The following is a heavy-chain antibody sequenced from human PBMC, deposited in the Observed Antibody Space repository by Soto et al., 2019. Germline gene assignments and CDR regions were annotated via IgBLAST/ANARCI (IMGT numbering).Heavy chain of an antibody. D-gene: IGHD2-21*02. V-gene: IGHV3-74*01. Sequence: HPGGSLRLSCAASGFTFSSYWMHWVRQAPGKGLVWVSRIDSDGSGTRYADSVKGRFTISRDNAKNTLYLQMNSLRAEDTAVYYCARVRIFDCGGDCYPDYWGQGTLVTVSS. J-gene: IGHJ4*02. CDR3: ARVRIFDCGGDCYPDY. CDR1: GFTFSSYW. CDR2: IDSDGSGT.